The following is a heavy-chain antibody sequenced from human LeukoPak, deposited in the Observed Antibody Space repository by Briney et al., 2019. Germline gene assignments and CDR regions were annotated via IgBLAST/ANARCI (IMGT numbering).Heavy chain of an antibody. CDR2: IIPILGIA. CDR3: ARGPYYDSSGYSNWFDP. J-gene: IGHJ5*02. D-gene: IGHD3-22*01. CDR1: GGTFSSYA. V-gene: IGHV1-69*04. Sequence: SVKVSCKASGGTFSSYAISWVRQAPGQGLEWMARIIPILGIANYAQKFQGRVTITADKSTSTAYMELNSLRSEDTAVYYCARGPYYDSSGYSNWFDPWGQGTLVTVSS.